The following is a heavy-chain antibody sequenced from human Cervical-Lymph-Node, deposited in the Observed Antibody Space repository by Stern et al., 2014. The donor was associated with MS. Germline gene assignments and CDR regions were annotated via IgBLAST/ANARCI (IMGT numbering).Heavy chain of an antibody. V-gene: IGHV4-39*01. Sequence: QLQLQESGPGLVKPSETLSLTCTVSGGSISSSSYYWGLIRQPPGKGLESIGIIYYSGTTYYNPSLKSRVTISVDTSKNHFSRDLNSVTAADTAVYYCARRYGTAFDFWGQGTLVTVSS. CDR2: IYYSGTT. CDR3: ARRYGTAFDF. D-gene: IGHD1-1*01. CDR1: GGSISSSSYY. J-gene: IGHJ4*02.